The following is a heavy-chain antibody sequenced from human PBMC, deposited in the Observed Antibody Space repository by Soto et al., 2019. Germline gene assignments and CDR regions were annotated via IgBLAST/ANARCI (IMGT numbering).Heavy chain of an antibody. CDR2: IYYSGST. J-gene: IGHJ6*04. D-gene: IGHD3-16*02. CDR1: GGSISSSSYY. Sequence: SETLSLTCTVSGGSISSSSYYWGWIRQPPGKGLEWIGSIYYSGSTYYNPSLKSRVTISVDTSKNQFSLKLSSVTAADTAVYYCARLYPVGRVTLDVWGKGTTVTVSS. V-gene: IGHV4-39*01. CDR3: ARLYPVGRVTLDV.